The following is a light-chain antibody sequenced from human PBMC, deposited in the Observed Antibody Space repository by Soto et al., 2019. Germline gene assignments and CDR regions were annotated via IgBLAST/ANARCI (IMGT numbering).Light chain of an antibody. CDR1: SSDVGGYNY. Sequence: QSALTQPPSASGSPGQSVTISCTGTSSDVGGYNYVSWYQQHPGKAPKLMIYEVSNRPSGVPDRFSGSKSGNTASLTVSGLQAEDEADYYCSSYAGSNNLVVFGTGTKLTVL. J-gene: IGLJ1*01. CDR2: EVS. CDR3: SSYAGSNNLVV. V-gene: IGLV2-8*01.